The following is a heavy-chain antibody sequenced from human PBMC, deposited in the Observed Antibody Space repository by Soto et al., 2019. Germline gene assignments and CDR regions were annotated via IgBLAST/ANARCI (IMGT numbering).Heavy chain of an antibody. V-gene: IGHV5-10-1*01. CDR1: GYSFTSYW. CDR2: IDPSDSYT. D-gene: IGHD6-13*01. J-gene: IGHJ6*02. Sequence: GESLKISCKGSGYSFTSYWISWVRQMPGKGLEWMGRIDPSDSYTNYSPSFQGHVTISADKSISTAYLQWSSLKASDTAMYYCARLAAAAVIRYGMDVWGQGTTVTVS. CDR3: ARLAAAAVIRYGMDV.